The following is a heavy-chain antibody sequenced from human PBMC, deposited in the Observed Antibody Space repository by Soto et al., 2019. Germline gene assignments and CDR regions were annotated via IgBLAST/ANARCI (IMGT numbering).Heavy chain of an antibody. J-gene: IGHJ4*02. CDR1: GFIFSNYW. CDR2: ISYDGSNK. CDR3: AKRIPNYEILTGYDPFDY. D-gene: IGHD3-9*01. V-gene: IGHV3-30*18. Sequence: GGSLRLSCAASGFIFSNYWMNWVRQAPGKGLEWVAVISYDGSNKYYADSVKGRFTISRDNSKNTLYLQMNSLRAENTAVYYCAKRIPNYEILTGYDPFDYWGQGTLVTVSS.